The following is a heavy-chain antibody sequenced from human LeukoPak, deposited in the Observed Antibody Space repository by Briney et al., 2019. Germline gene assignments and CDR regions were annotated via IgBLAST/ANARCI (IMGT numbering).Heavy chain of an antibody. J-gene: IGHJ6*02. CDR1: GGSISSGSYY. CDR3: ARAPAIVVVPAANYYYYGMDV. D-gene: IGHD2-2*01. Sequence: SETLSLTCTVSGGSISSGSYYWSWIRQPAGKGLEWLGRIYTSGSTNYKPSLKSRVTISVETSKNQFSLKLSSVTAADTAVYYCARAPAIVVVPAANYYYYGMDVWGQGTTVTVSS. V-gene: IGHV4-61*02. CDR2: IYTSGST.